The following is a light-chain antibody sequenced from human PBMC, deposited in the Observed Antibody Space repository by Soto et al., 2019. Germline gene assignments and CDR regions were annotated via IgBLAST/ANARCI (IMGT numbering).Light chain of an antibody. CDR1: QSGGSRY. CDR2: GAS. V-gene: IGKV3-20*01. Sequence: EIVLTQSPGTLSLSPGERATLSCRASQSGGSRYLAWYQQKPGQAPRLLIYGASSRATGIPDRFSGSGSGTDFTLTVSRLEPEDFAVYYCQHYGRSPWTVGQGTKVEIK. CDR3: QHYGRSPWT. J-gene: IGKJ1*01.